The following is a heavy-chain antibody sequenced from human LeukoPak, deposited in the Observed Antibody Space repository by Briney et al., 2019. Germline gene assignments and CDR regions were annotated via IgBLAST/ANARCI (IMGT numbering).Heavy chain of an antibody. D-gene: IGHD6-19*01. CDR1: GDSVSSNSAA. Sequence: SQTLSLTCAISGDSVSSNSAAWNWIRQSPSRGLEWLVRTYYRSKWYNDYAVSVKSRITINPDTSKNQFSLQLNSVTPEDTAVYYCARDAPIAVAGDPYYYYGMDVWGQGTTVTVSS. J-gene: IGHJ6*02. CDR3: ARDAPIAVAGDPYYYYGMDV. V-gene: IGHV6-1*01. CDR2: TYYRSKWYN.